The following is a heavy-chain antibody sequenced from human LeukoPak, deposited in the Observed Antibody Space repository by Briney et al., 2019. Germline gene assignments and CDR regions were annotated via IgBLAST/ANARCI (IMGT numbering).Heavy chain of an antibody. D-gene: IGHD5-12*01. CDR2: IYHSWNT. J-gene: IGHJ4*02. CDR1: GYSISTGFY. Sequence: SETLSLTCTVSGYSISTGFYWGWIRPPPGKGLEWIGSIYHSWNTYYNPSLKSRVSMSIDTSKNQFSLKLSSVTAADTAVYYCVRVRYWGNSGHDFDYWGQGTLVTVSS. V-gene: IGHV4-38-2*02. CDR3: VRVRYWGNSGHDFDY.